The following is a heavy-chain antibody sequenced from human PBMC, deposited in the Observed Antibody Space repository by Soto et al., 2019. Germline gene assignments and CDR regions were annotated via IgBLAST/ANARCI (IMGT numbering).Heavy chain of an antibody. D-gene: IGHD6-19*01. Sequence: QVQLVQSGAEVKKPGASGKVSCKASGYTFTSYGISWVRQAPGQGLEWMGWISGYNGNTNYAQKLQGRVTMTTDTSTSTAYMELRSLRSDDTAVYYRAKVGDSSGWFYYYGMDVWGQGTTVTVSS. CDR2: ISGYNGNT. J-gene: IGHJ6*02. V-gene: IGHV1-18*04. CDR3: AKVGDSSGWFYYYGMDV. CDR1: GYTFTSYG.